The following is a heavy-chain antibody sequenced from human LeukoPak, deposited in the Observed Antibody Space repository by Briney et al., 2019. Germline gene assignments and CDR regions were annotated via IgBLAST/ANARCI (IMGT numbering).Heavy chain of an antibody. J-gene: IGHJ2*01. CDR1: GDSTSRAGSY. Sequence: KASETLSLTCAVSGDSTSRAGSYWGWIRQSPGKDLEWIGVISYSGHTYYNTYYNPSLKSRVTISEDTSKNQFSLRLSSVTAADAAVYYCVRSGGYCSGTTCYVEYFDLWGRGSLVTVSS. V-gene: IGHV4-39*01. D-gene: IGHD2-2*01. CDR3: VRSGGYCSGTTCYVEYFDL. CDR2: ISYSGHTYYNT.